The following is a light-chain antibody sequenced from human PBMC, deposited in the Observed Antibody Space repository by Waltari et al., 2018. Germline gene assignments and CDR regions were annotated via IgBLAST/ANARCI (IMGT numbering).Light chain of an antibody. CDR2: YDT. CDR1: YIGERS. V-gene: IGLV3-21*04. CDR3: QVWDSSRHHVI. J-gene: IGLJ2*01. Sequence: SYMLTQPPSVSVAPGQTARITCGVDYIGERSVHWFQQRPGQSPVSVIYYDTDRPSGIPDRFSGSHSGDTATLIISRVEAGDEADYYCQVWDSSRHHVIFGGGTRLTVL.